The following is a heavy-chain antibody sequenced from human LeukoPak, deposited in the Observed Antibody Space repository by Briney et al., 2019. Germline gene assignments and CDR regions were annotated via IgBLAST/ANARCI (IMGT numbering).Heavy chain of an antibody. CDR3: TRVLAAAGRWFDP. CDR1: GFTFSSYS. Sequence: SLRLSCAASGFTFSSYSMNWVRQAPGKGLEWVSFITSKAYGGTTEYAASVKDRFFISRDDSKSIAYQQMNSLKTEDTAVYYCTRVLAAAGRWFDPWGQGSLVTVSS. J-gene: IGHJ5*02. V-gene: IGHV3-49*04. CDR2: ITSKAYGGTT. D-gene: IGHD6-13*01.